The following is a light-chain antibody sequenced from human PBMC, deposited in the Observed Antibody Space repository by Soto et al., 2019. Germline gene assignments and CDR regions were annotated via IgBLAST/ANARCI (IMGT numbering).Light chain of an antibody. CDR2: DVS. CDR1: SSDIGGYNF. J-gene: IGLJ2*01. V-gene: IGLV2-14*01. CDR3: SSYTRNSTVV. Sequence: QSALTQPASVSGSPGQSITISCTGTSSDIGGYNFVSWYQQHPGKAPKLMIYDVSNRPSGVSNRLSGSKSGNTASLTISGLQAEDEADYYCSSYTRNSTVVFGGGTKLTVL.